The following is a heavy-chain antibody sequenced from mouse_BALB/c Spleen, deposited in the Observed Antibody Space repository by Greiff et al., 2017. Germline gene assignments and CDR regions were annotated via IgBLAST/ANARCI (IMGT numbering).Heavy chain of an antibody. CDR2: IWGGGST. V-gene: IGHV2-6-4*01. CDR3: AIYEYDGQTAMDY. D-gene: IGHD2-4*01. CDR1: GFSLSRYS. Sequence: VHLVESGPGLVAPSQSLSITCTVSGFSLSRYSVHWVRQPPGKGLEWLGMIWGGGSTDYNSALKSRLSISKDNSKSQVFLKMNSLQTDDTAMYYCAIYEYDGQTAMDYRGQGASVTVSS. J-gene: IGHJ4*01.